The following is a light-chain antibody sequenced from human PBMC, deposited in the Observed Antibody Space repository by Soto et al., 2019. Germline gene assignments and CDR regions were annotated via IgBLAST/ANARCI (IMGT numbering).Light chain of an antibody. V-gene: IGKV1-9*01. CDR1: QGIRNY. J-gene: IGKJ5*01. CDR2: IAS. CDR3: QQVNNYPIT. Sequence: ASQGIRNYLAWYQQKPGRAPKLLMYIASTLQTGVPSRFTGSQSGTEFTHTSTSLQPEDFAAYSCQQVNNYPITFGQGTRLEIK.